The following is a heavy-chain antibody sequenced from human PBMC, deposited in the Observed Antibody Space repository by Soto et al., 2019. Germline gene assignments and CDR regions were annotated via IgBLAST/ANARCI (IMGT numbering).Heavy chain of an antibody. V-gene: IGHV4-31*03. Sequence: QVQLQESGPGLVKPSQTLSLTCTVSGGSITSGGYCWTWIRQHPVKGLEWMGHIYYSGSSSYNPSLTSRLTISIDTSKNQVSLKLTSVTAADMAVYYCARDGDYFGSGSPPLLSKWGQGTLVTVSS. CDR3: ARDGDYFGSGSPPLLSK. D-gene: IGHD3-10*01. CDR1: GGSITSGGYC. J-gene: IGHJ4*02. CDR2: IYYSGSS.